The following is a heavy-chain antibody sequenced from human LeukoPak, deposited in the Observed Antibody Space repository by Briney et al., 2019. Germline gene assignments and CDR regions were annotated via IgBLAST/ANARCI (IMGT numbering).Heavy chain of an antibody. D-gene: IGHD2-15*01. J-gene: IGHJ4*02. Sequence: SETLSLTCTVSGGSFTSGGYYWTWIRQHPGKGLEWIGYIFYSGSTYCNPSLKSRLTISVDTSKNQFSLRLSSVTAADTAVYYCARGPHRLGYCSGGSCYSGLDYWGQGTLVTVSS. CDR2: IFYSGST. CDR3: ARGPHRLGYCSGGSCYSGLDY. V-gene: IGHV4-31*03. CDR1: GGSFTSGGYY.